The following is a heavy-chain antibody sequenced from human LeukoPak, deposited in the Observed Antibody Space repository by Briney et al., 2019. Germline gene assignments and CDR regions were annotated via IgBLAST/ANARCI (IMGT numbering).Heavy chain of an antibody. CDR3: ARNTKLGQLSYYYMDV. CDR1: GFTFSNAW. CDR2: IRTKTDGGTT. D-gene: IGHD5-18*01. J-gene: IGHJ6*03. V-gene: IGHV3-15*01. Sequence: PGGSLRLSCAASGFTFSNAWMSWVRQAPGKGLEWVGHIRTKTDGGTTDYAAPVKGRFTVSRDDSKNTLYLQMNSLRAEDTAVYYCARNTKLGQLSYYYMDVWGKGTTVTVSS.